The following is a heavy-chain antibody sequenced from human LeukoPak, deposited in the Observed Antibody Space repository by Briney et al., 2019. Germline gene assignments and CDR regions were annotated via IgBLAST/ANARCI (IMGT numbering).Heavy chain of an antibody. D-gene: IGHD2-15*01. V-gene: IGHV1-69*04. Sequence: SVKVSCKASGGTFSSYAISWVRRAPGQGLEWMGRIIPILGIANYAQKFQGRVTITADKSTSTAYMELSSLRSEDTAVYYCARAYCSGGSCYRETDYWGQGTLVTVSS. J-gene: IGHJ4*02. CDR3: ARAYCSGGSCYRETDY. CDR2: IIPILGIA. CDR1: GGTFSSYA.